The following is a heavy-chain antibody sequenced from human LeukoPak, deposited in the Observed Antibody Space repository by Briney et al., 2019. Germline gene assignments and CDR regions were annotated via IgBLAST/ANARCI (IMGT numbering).Heavy chain of an antibody. Sequence: SETLSLTCAVYGGSFSGYYWSWIRQPPGKGLEWIGEINHSGSTNYNPSLKSRVTISVDTSKNQFSLKLSSVTAADTAVYYCARGPRRFDPWGQGILVTVSS. J-gene: IGHJ5*02. CDR1: GGSFSGYY. V-gene: IGHV4-34*01. CDR2: INHSGST. CDR3: ARGPRRFDP.